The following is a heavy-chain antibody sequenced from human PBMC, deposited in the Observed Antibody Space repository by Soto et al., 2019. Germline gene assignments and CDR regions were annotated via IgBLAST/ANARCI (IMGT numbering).Heavy chain of an antibody. CDR3: ARDCGEWELRESWLDP. CDR1: RYTFTCYY. CDR2: INPNSGGT. D-gene: IGHD1-26*01. V-gene: IGHV1-2*02. J-gene: IGHJ5*02. Sequence: SVPDSFPATRYTFTCYYMHWVRQAPGQGLEWMGWINPNSGGTNYAQKFQGRVTMTRDTSISTAYMELSRLRSDDTAVYYCARDCGEWELRESWLDPWGQGTLVTVSS.